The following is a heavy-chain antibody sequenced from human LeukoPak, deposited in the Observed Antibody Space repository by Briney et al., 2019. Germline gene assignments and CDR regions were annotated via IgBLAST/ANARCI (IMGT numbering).Heavy chain of an antibody. CDR2: IHNSGNT. J-gene: IGHJ4*02. Sequence: PSETLSLTCTVSGGSISTNYWSWIRQPPGKGLEWFGYIHNSGNTNSNPSLKSRVTISVDTSKNQFSLKLTSVTAADTAVYYCATAGIAARRYFDYWGQGTLVTVSS. D-gene: IGHD6-6*01. V-gene: IGHV4-59*08. CDR3: ATAGIAARRYFDY. CDR1: GGSISTNY.